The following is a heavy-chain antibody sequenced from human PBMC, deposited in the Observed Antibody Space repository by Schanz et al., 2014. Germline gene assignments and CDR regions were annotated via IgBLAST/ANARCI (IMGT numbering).Heavy chain of an antibody. J-gene: IGHJ6*02. CDR1: GFSFRKSA. CDR3: ARFLARYQYYGVDV. D-gene: IGHD3-3*01. V-gene: IGHV3-23*04. Sequence: VQLVESGGGLVQPGGSLRLSCAASGFSFRKSAMSWVRQAPGKGLEWVSSIVGGGGRTYYADSVKGRFSISRDNGETSVYLQINSLRVEDTAVYYCARFLARYQYYGVDVWGQGTTVIVSS. CDR2: IVGGGGRT.